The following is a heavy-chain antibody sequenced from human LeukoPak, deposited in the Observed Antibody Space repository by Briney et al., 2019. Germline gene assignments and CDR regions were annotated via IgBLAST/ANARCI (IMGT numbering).Heavy chain of an antibody. D-gene: IGHD2-8*01. V-gene: IGHV4-38-2*01. CDR1: GYSISSGSY. CDR2: MYHSGST. J-gene: IGHJ4*02. CDR3: ARQSNTLIYPRQFAS. Sequence: PSETLPLTCAVSGYSISSGSYWGWIRQPPGKGLEYIGSMYHSGSTYYNPSLKSRVTISVDTSKNQSSLNLRSVTAADTAVYYCARQSNTLIYPRQFASWGQGTQVTVSS.